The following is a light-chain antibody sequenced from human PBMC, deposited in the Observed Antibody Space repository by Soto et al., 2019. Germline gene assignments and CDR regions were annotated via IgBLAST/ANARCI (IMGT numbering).Light chain of an antibody. Sequence: DIQMTQSPSTLSASVGERVTITCRASQSLSGWLAWYQQKPGKAPKLLIFASSVLESGVPSRFGGDGSGTEYTLTISSLQPDDFATYYCQQYETYPYTFGQGNKLEIK. V-gene: IGKV1-5*03. CDR2: ASS. J-gene: IGKJ2*01. CDR3: QQYETYPYT. CDR1: QSLSGW.